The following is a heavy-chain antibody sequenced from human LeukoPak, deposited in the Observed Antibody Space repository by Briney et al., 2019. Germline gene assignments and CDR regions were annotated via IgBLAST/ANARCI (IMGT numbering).Heavy chain of an antibody. D-gene: IGHD3-10*01. CDR3: ARVGYYSGSGSQRCLDY. CDR2: SSVYDGNT. CDR1: GYTFTSYG. Sequence: ASVKVSCKASGYTFTSYGVTWVRQAPGQGLEWMGWSSVYDGNTYYAQNFQGRLTMITDTPTSTGHMELRSLRSDDTAVYYCARVGYYSGSGSQRCLDYWGQGTLVTVSS. V-gene: IGHV1-18*01. J-gene: IGHJ4*02.